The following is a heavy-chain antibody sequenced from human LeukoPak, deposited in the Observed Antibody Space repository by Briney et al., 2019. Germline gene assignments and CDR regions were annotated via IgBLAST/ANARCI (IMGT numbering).Heavy chain of an antibody. Sequence: SETLSLTCTVSGGSISGSSHYWDWIRQPPGKGLEWIGSIYYSGSTYYNPSLKSRVTISVDTSKNQFSLKRSSVTAADTAVYYCARAPRNYDILTGYYIGAFDIWGQGTMVTVSS. J-gene: IGHJ3*02. D-gene: IGHD3-9*01. V-gene: IGHV4-39*07. CDR1: GGSISGSSHY. CDR3: ARAPRNYDILTGYYIGAFDI. CDR2: IYYSGST.